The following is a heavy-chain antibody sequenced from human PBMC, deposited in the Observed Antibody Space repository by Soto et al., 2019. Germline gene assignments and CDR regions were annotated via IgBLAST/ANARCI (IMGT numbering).Heavy chain of an antibody. J-gene: IGHJ6*03. D-gene: IGHD3-10*01. Sequence: QVQLQESGPGLVKPSGTLSLTCAVSSGSISTSNWWSWVRQPPGKGLEWIGEIYRSGSTNYNPSPKSRVTISVDKSKNQFSLKLSSVTAADTAVYYCARGNRDYYYYMDVWGKGTTVTVSS. V-gene: IGHV4-4*02. CDR2: IYRSGST. CDR3: ARGNRDYYYYMDV. CDR1: SGSISTSNW.